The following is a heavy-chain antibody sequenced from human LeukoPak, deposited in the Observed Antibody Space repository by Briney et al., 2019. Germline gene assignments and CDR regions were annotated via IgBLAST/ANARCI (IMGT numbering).Heavy chain of an antibody. CDR3: ARVPPLSTVGYGMDV. CDR1: GYTFTNYA. J-gene: IGHJ6*02. Sequence: GASVNVSCKASGYTFTNYAMNWVRQAPGQGLEWMGWINTNTGNPTYAQGFTGRFVFSLDTSVSTAYLQISSLKAEDTAVYYCARVPPLSTVGYGMDVWGQGTTVTVSS. V-gene: IGHV7-4-1*02. CDR2: INTNTGNP. D-gene: IGHD4-11*01.